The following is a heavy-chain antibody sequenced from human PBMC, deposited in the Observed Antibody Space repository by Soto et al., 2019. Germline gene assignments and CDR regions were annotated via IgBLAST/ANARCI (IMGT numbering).Heavy chain of an antibody. CDR2: ISAVSTYM. Sequence: DVQLVESGGGLVKPGGSLRLSCAASGFTFSSYNMNWDRQAPGKGLEWVSSISAVSTYMYYADSVKGRFTISRDNDKKSLDLQMNSLRAEDSAVYYCARDRSRRDGLSPNGFDPWGQGTLVTVSA. V-gene: IGHV3-21*01. J-gene: IGHJ5*02. CDR1: GFTFSSYN. CDR3: ARDRSRRDGLSPNGFDP. D-gene: IGHD4-17*01.